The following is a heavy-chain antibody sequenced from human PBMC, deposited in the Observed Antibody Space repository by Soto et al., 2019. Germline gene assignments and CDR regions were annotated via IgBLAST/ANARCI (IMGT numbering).Heavy chain of an antibody. Sequence: GASVKVSCKASGYTFTSYGISWVRQAPGQGLERMGWISAYNGNTNYAQKLQGRVTMTTDTSTSTAYMELRSLRSDDTAVYYCARYFSITSCYGPDAFDIWGQGTMVTLSS. CDR1: GYTFTSYG. D-gene: IGHD2-2*01. J-gene: IGHJ3*02. CDR3: ARYFSITSCYGPDAFDI. V-gene: IGHV1-18*01. CDR2: ISAYNGNT.